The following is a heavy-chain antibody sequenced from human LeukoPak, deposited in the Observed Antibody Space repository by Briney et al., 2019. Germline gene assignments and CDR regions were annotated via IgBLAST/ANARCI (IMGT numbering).Heavy chain of an antibody. Sequence: TGGSLRLSCAASGFTFSGSAMHWVRQASGKGLEWVGRIRSKANSYATAYAASVKGRFTISRDDSKNTAYLQMNSLKTEDTAVYYCTRLGGYCGGDCYPPYYYYYMDVWGKGTTVTISS. J-gene: IGHJ6*03. CDR2: IRSKANSYAT. D-gene: IGHD2-21*02. CDR3: TRLGGYCGGDCYPPYYYYYMDV. V-gene: IGHV3-73*01. CDR1: GFTFSGSA.